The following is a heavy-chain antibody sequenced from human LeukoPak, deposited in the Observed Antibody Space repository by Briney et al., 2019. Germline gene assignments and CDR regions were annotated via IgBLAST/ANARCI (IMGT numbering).Heavy chain of an antibody. V-gene: IGHV3-7*01. J-gene: IGHJ4*02. CDR2: IKQDGSEK. CDR3: ARDGAYSSGWPYYFDY. D-gene: IGHD6-19*01. CDR1: GFTFSNYW. Sequence: GGSLRLSCAASGFTFSNYWMTWVRQAPGKGLEWVANIKQDGSEKYYVDSVKGRVTISRDNVKNSLYLQMNSLRAEDTAVYYCARDGAYSSGWPYYFDYWGQGTLVTVSS.